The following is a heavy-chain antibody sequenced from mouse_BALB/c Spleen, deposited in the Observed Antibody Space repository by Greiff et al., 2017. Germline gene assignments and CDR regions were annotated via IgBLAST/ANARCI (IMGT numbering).Heavy chain of an antibody. CDR3: ARSNYRYDGAWFAY. Sequence: SGPELVKPGASVKMSCKASGYTFTSYVMHWVKQKPGQGLEWIGYINPYNDGTKYNEKFKGKATLTSDKSSSTAYMELSSLTSEDSAVYYCARSNYRYDGAWFAYWGQGTLVTVSA. J-gene: IGHJ3*01. CDR2: INPYNDGT. CDR1: GYTFTSYV. V-gene: IGHV1-14*01. D-gene: IGHD2-14*01.